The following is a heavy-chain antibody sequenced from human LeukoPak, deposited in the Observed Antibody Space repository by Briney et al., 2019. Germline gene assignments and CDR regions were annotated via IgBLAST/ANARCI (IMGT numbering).Heavy chain of an antibody. V-gene: IGHV4-34*01. CDR2: INHSGST. CDR3: ARDRRYRAVKDYCYYGMDV. D-gene: IGHD6-19*01. Sequence: SETLSLTCAVYGGSFSGYYWSWTRQPPGKGLEWIGEINHSGSTNYNPSLKSRVTISVDTSKNQFSLKLSSVTAADTAVYYCARDRRYRAVKDYCYYGMDVWGQGTTVTVSS. J-gene: IGHJ6*02. CDR1: GGSFSGYY.